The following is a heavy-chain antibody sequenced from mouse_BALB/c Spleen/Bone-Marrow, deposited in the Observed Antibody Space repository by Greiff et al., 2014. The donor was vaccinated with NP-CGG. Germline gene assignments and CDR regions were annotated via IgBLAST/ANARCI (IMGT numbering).Heavy chain of an antibody. J-gene: IGHJ2*01. V-gene: IGHV14-4*02. CDR2: IDPENGDT. CDR3: NAWGYVDY. CDR1: GFNIKDYY. Sequence: VQLQQPGAELVRSGASVKLSCTASGFNIKDYYMHWVKQRPEQGLEWIGWIDPENGDTEYAPKFQGKATMTADTSSNTAYLQLSSLASGDTAFYYCNAWGYVDYWGQGTTLTVSS. D-gene: IGHD2-14*01.